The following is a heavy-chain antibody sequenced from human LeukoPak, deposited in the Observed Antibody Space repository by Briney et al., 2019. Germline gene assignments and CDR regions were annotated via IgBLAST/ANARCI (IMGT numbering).Heavy chain of an antibody. V-gene: IGHV4-34*01. D-gene: IGHD3-22*01. J-gene: IGHJ3*02. Sequence: PSETLSLTCAVYGGSFSGYYWSWIRQPPGKGLEWIGEINHSGSTNYNPSLKSRVTISVDTSKNQFSLKLSSVTAADTAVYYCARQLGSITMMANGLDAFDIWGQGTMVTVSS. CDR2: INHSGST. CDR1: GGSFSGYY. CDR3: ARQLGSITMMANGLDAFDI.